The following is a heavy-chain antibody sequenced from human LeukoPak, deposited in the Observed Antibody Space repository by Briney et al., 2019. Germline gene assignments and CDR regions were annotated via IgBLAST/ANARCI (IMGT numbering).Heavy chain of an antibody. CDR1: GYSFTSYW. D-gene: IGHD3-22*01. CDR3: ARQADYDSSGYPH. J-gene: IGHJ4*02. CDR2: IDPSDSYI. V-gene: IGHV5-10-1*01. Sequence: GESLKISCKGSGYSFTSYWISWVRQMPGKGLEWMGRIDPSDSYINYSPSFQGHVTIPADKSISTAYLQWSSLKASDTAMYYCARQADYDSSGYPHWGQGTLVTVSS.